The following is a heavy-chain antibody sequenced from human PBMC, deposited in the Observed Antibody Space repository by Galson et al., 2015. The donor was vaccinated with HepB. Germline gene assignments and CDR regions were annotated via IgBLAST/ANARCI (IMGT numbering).Heavy chain of an antibody. CDR3: AKGRVGTIPLEY. V-gene: IGHV3-23*01. J-gene: IGHJ4*02. CDR2: ISGSGGST. Sequence: SLRLSCAASGFTFSSYAMNWVRQAPGKGLEWVSAISGSGGSTYYADSVKGRFTISRDNSKNTLYLQMNSLRDEDTAVYSCAKGRVGTIPLEYWGQGTLVTVSS. D-gene: IGHD2-21*01. CDR1: GFTFSSYA.